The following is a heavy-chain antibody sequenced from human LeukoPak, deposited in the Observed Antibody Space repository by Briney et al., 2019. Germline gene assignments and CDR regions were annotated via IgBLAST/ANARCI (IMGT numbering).Heavy chain of an antibody. D-gene: IGHD1-14*01. J-gene: IGHJ4*02. CDR1: GYTFTSYD. CDR2: INPNSGNT. CDR3: AKHYQTTFDY. Sequence: GASVKVSCKASGYTFTSYDINWMRQATGQEPEWMGWINPNSGNTGYAQKFQGRVTITRDTSISTAYMELSSLRYEDTAVYYCAKHYQTTFDYWGQGTLVTVSS. V-gene: IGHV1-8*03.